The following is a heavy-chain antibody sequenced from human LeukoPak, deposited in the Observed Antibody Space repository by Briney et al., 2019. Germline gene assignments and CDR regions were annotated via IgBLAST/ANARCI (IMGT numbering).Heavy chain of an antibody. Sequence: ASVKVSCKASGYTFTGYYMHWVRQAPGQGLEWMGWINPNSGGTNYAQKFQGRVTMTRDTSISTAYMELSRLRSDDTAVNYCARSMVRGVIRFDYWGQGTLVTVSS. CDR1: GYTFTGYY. CDR3: ARSMVRGVIRFDY. V-gene: IGHV1-2*02. J-gene: IGHJ4*02. D-gene: IGHD3-10*01. CDR2: INPNSGGT.